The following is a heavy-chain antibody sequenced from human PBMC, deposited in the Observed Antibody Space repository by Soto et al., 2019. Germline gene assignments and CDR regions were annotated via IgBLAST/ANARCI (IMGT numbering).Heavy chain of an antibody. J-gene: IGHJ5*02. CDR3: ARGPRGGYGDYVFDP. CDR1: GYTFTTYS. Sequence: ASVKVSCKTSGYTFTTYSITWVRQAPGQGLEWMGWISAYNGNTNYAQKLQDRVTMTKDASTSTAYMELRSLRSDDTAVYYCARGPRGGYGDYVFDPWGQGTLVTVSS. CDR2: ISAYNGNT. V-gene: IGHV1-18*01. D-gene: IGHD4-17*01.